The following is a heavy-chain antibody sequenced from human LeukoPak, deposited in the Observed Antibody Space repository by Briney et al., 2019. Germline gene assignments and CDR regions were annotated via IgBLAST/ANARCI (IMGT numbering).Heavy chain of an antibody. CDR2: ISAYNGNT. CDR1: GYTFTSYG. Sequence: ASVKVSCKASGYTFTSYGISWVRQAPGQGLEWMGWISAYNGNTNYAQKLQGRVTMTTDTSTSTAYMGLRSLRSDDTAVYYCARDWAVDGGGTFDIWGQGTMVTVSS. J-gene: IGHJ3*02. CDR3: ARDWAVDGGGTFDI. D-gene: IGHD3-16*01. V-gene: IGHV1-18*01.